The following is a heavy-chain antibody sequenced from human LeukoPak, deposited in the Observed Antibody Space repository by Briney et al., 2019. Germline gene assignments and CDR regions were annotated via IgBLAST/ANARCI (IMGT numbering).Heavy chain of an antibody. D-gene: IGHD3-3*01. CDR3: ARFPDYDFWSGYFYYYYGMDV. J-gene: IGHJ6*02. V-gene: IGHV3-30-3*01. Sequence: PGGSLRLSCAASGFTFTSYTMHWVRQAPGKGLEWVAVISYDGSNKYYADSVKGRFTISRDKSKNTLYLQMNSLRAEDTAVYYCARFPDYDFWSGYFYYYYGMDVWGQGTTVTVSS. CDR1: GFTFTSYT. CDR2: ISYDGSNK.